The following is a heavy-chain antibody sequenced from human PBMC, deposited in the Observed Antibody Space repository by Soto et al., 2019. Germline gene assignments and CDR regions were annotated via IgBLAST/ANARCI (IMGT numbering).Heavy chain of an antibody. D-gene: IGHD2-15*01. CDR1: GGTFNTYS. CDR3: ERAMVVGATGAFDI. V-gene: IGHV1-69*02. Sequence: QVQLVQSGAEVKKPGSSVKVSCQAAGGTFNTYSINWVRQAPGKGLEWMGRIIPIGGIGKYAQKVQGRVAITADKSKNTDYMMEVHRLRPEDTAMYYCERAMVVGATGAFDIWGQGTLVTVSS. CDR2: IIPIGGIG. J-gene: IGHJ3*02.